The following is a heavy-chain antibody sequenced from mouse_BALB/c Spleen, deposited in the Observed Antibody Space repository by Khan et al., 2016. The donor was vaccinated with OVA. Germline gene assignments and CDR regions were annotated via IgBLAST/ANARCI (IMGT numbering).Heavy chain of an antibody. V-gene: IGHV5-6*01. CDR1: GFTFSSYS. D-gene: IGHD4-1*01. Sequence: VQLKQSGGDLVKPGGSLKLSCAASGFTFSSYSMSWVRQTPDKRLEWVTTISSVGDYTYYPDSVKGRFTISRDNAKNTLYLQMSSLKSEDTAMYYWASHLTGSFVYWGHGTLVTVSA. CDR2: ISSVGDYT. J-gene: IGHJ3*01. CDR3: ASHLTGSFVY.